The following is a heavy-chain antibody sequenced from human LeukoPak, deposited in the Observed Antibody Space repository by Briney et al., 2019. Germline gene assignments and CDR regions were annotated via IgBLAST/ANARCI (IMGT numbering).Heavy chain of an antibody. J-gene: IGHJ4*02. CDR2: IKQDGSET. D-gene: IGHD5-24*01. V-gene: IGHV3-7*01. CDR3: ATDRSGERY. Sequence: PGGSLRLSCVASGFTFSSYWMNWVRQAPGKGLEWVANIKQDGSETYYVDSVKSRFTISRDNAKNSLYLQMNSLRAEDTAVYYCATDRSGERYWGQGTLVTVSS. CDR1: GFTFSSYW.